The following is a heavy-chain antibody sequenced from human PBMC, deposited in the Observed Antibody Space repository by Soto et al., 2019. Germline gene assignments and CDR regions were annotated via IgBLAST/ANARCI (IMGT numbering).Heavy chain of an antibody. CDR2: ISGSGGST. Sequence: GGSLRLSCAASGFTFSSYAMSWVRQAPGKGLEWVSAISGSGGSTYYADSVKGRFTISRDNSKNTLYLQMNSLRAEDTAVYYCARMYYDFWSGYYDYWCQGTLVTVSS. CDR3: ARMYYDFWSGYYDY. D-gene: IGHD3-3*01. V-gene: IGHV3-23*01. J-gene: IGHJ4*02. CDR1: GFTFSSYA.